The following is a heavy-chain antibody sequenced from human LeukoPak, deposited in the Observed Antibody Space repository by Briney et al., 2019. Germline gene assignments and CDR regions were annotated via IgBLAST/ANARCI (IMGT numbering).Heavy chain of an antibody. D-gene: IGHD6-19*01. CDR2: INAGNGNT. Sequence: ASVTVSCKASGYTFTSYAMHWVRQAPGQRLEWMGWINAGNGNTKYSQKFQGRVTITRDTSASTAYMELSSLRSEDTAVYYCARSGWDTVAGTFPHPDYWGQGTLVTVSS. J-gene: IGHJ4*02. CDR3: ARSGWDTVAGTFPHPDY. CDR1: GYTFTSYA. V-gene: IGHV1-3*01.